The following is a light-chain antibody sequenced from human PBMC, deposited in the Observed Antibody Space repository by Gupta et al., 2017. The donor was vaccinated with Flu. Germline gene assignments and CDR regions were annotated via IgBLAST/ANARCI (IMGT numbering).Light chain of an antibody. CDR1: TPNVGGYNY. Sequence: SALPQPPSAAGSPGQSVTISFTGTTPNVGGYNYVSWYHQHPGKAHKLMIYEVSKRPAGVPGSFSVSESGNTASLTISAHTEEEAADYYDHTDTGSNDLVFGTGTKITVL. CDR3: HTDTGSNDLV. CDR2: EVS. J-gene: IGLJ1*01. V-gene: IGLV2-8*01.